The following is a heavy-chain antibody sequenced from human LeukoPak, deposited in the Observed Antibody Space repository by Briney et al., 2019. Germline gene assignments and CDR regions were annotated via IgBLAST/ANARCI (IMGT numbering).Heavy chain of an antibody. CDR1: GCTFSSYT. V-gene: IGHV1-69*02. J-gene: IGHJ4*02. CDR2: IIPILGIA. CDR3: ATDTDGYMFYFDY. D-gene: IGHD5-24*01. Sequence: SAKVSCKASGCTFSSYTISWVRQAPGQGLEWMGRIIPILGIANYAQKFQGRVTITADKSTSTAYMELSSLRSEDTAVYYCATDTDGYMFYFDYWGQGTLVTVSS.